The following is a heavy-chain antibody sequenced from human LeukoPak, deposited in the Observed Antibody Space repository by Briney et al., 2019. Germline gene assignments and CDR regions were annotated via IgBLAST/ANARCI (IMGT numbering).Heavy chain of an antibody. CDR2: ISSSSSTI. CDR3: ARDWNFDGGRTGYSSGLLGLNWFDP. D-gene: IGHD6-19*01. CDR1: GFTFSSYS. Sequence: GGSLRLSCAASGFTFSSYSMNWVRQAPGKGLEWVSYISSSSSTIYYADSVKGRFTISRDNAKNSLYLQMNSLRDEDTAVYYCARDWNFDGGRTGYSSGLLGLNWFDPWGQGTLVTVSS. J-gene: IGHJ5*02. V-gene: IGHV3-48*02.